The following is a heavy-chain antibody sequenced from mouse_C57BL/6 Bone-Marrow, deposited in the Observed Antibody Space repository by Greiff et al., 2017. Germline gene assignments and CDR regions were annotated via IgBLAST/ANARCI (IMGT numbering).Heavy chain of an antibody. Sequence: VQGVESGAELARPGASVKLSCKASGYTFTSYGISWVKQRTGQGLEWIGEIYPRSGNTYYNEKFKGKATLTADKSSSTAYMELRSLTSEDSAVYFCARGLPYLGNYWGQGTTLTVSS. CDR3: ARGLPYLGNY. CDR2: IYPRSGNT. D-gene: IGHD2-1*01. J-gene: IGHJ2*01. CDR1: GYTFTSYG. V-gene: IGHV1-81*01.